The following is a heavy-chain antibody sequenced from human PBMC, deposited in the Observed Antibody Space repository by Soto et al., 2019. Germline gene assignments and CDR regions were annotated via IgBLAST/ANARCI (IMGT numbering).Heavy chain of an antibody. CDR3: ARFSYYYDSSGYYLDAFDI. CDR2: TYYRSKWYN. CDR1: GDSVSSNSAA. Sequence: SQTLSLTCAISGDSVSSNSAAWNWIRQSPSRGLEWLGRTYYRSKWYNDYAVSVKSRITINPDTSKNQFSLQLNSVTPEDTALYYCARFSYYYDSSGYYLDAFDIWGQGTMVTVSS. D-gene: IGHD3-22*01. J-gene: IGHJ3*02. V-gene: IGHV6-1*01.